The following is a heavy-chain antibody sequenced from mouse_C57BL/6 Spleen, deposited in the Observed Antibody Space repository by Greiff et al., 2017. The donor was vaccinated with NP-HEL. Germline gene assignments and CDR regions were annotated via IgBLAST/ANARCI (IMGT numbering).Heavy chain of an antibody. D-gene: IGHD2-4*01. J-gene: IGHJ2*01. Sequence: VKLMESGPGLVAPSQSLSITCTVSGFSLTSYAISWVRQPPGKGLEWLGVIWTGGGTNYNSALKSRLSISKDNSKSQVFLKMNSLQTDDTARYYCARTEVYDYDGGYYFDYWGQGTTLTVSS. V-gene: IGHV2-9-1*01. CDR1: GFSLTSYA. CDR2: IWTGGGT. CDR3: ARTEVYDYDGGYYFDY.